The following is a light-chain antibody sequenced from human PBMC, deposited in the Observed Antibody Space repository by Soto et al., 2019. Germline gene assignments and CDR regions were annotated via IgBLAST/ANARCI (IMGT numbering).Light chain of an antibody. CDR3: QEYKTAPFI. CDR1: QGISNY. V-gene: IGKV1-27*01. J-gene: IGKJ3*01. CDR2: AAS. Sequence: DIQMTQSPSSLSAFVGDRVTITCRASQGISNYFAWYQQKPERVPTLLIYAASTLRSGVPSRFSGSGAGTDFTLTISSLQPEDVASYYFQEYKTAPFIFGPGTKVDIK.